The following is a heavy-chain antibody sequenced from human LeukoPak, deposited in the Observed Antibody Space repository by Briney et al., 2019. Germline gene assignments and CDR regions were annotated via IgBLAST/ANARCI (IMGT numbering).Heavy chain of an antibody. J-gene: IGHJ4*02. CDR1: GGSFNDYY. Sequence: PSETLSLTCAVYGGSFNDYYWNWIRQPPGKGLEWIGEINLRGSTTYNPSLKSRVTISLDESKNQFSLKLSSVTAADTAVYYCARDGNDILTGYLYYFDYWGQGTLVTVSP. CDR3: ARDGNDILTGYLYYFDY. V-gene: IGHV4-34*01. CDR2: INLRGST. D-gene: IGHD3-9*01.